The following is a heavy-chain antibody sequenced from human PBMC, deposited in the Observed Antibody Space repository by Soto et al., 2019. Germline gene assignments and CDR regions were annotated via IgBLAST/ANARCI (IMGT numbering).Heavy chain of an antibody. V-gene: IGHV4-4*02. CDR1: GGSVRAPDW. CDR3: ARVRQGCSANNCYFDP. J-gene: IGHJ5*01. D-gene: IGHD1-1*01. CDR2: VHISGHS. Sequence: QVHLQESGPGLVAPSGTLSLTCSLSGGSVRAPDWWYWVRQSPDKGLEWIAEVHISGHSNYNPSLRSRVSVSIDSSKNQFYLNLNSVTAADTAIYYCARVRQGCSANNCYFDPWGQGTQVTISS.